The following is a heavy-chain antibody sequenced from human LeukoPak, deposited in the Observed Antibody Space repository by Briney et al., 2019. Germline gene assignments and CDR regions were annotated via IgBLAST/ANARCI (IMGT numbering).Heavy chain of an antibody. CDR2: ISGSGGST. J-gene: IGHJ3*02. V-gene: IGHV3-23*01. D-gene: IGHD3-9*01. CDR3: AKDLNTYYDILTGYRNI. CDR1: GFTLSSYW. Sequence: GGSLRLSCAASGFTLSSYWMHWVRQAPGKGLEWVSAISGSGGSTYYADSVKGRFTISRDNSKNTLYLQVNSLRAEDTAVYYCAKDLNTYYDILTGYRNICGQGTMVTVSS.